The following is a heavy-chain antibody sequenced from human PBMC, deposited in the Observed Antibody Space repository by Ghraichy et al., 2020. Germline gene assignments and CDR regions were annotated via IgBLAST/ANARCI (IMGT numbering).Heavy chain of an antibody. Sequence: SLNISCSVSGGSISTGGSYWSWIRQPPGKGLEWIGYISYSGSTYYSPSLQSRVTISIDRAKNQFSLNLNSVTAADTAVYHCARSDNYFGSTSCHRGVDAFDFWGQGTMVTVSS. CDR1: GGSISTGGSY. V-gene: IGHV4-31*03. CDR2: ISYSGST. D-gene: IGHD2-2*01. J-gene: IGHJ3*01. CDR3: ARSDNYFGSTSCHRGVDAFDF.